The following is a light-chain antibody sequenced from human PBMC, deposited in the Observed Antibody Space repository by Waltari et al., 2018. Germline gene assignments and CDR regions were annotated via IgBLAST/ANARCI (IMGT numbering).Light chain of an antibody. J-gene: IGKJ4*01. V-gene: IGKV3-11*01. CDR3: QQRSNWPPS. CDR2: DAS. CDR1: QSVYIY. Sequence: EIALTQSPATLSLSPGERATLSCRANQSVYIYLAWYQHKPGQAPRLLIYDASDRATGIPARFSGSGSGTDFTLTSSSLEPEDFAVYYCQQRSNWPPSFGGGTKVEIK.